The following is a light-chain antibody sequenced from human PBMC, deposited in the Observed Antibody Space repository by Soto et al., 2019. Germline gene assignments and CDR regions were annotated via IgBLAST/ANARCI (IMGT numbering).Light chain of an antibody. CDR3: NSYTSTTPYV. CDR1: SSDVGGYRY. V-gene: IGLV2-14*01. CDR2: EVS. J-gene: IGLJ1*01. Sequence: QSVLTQPASVSGSPGQSITISCTGTSSDVGGYRYVSWFQHHPGKAPKLIIYEVSNRPSGISDRFSGSKSGNTASLTISGLQAEDEADYYCNSYTSTTPYVFGTGTKLTVL.